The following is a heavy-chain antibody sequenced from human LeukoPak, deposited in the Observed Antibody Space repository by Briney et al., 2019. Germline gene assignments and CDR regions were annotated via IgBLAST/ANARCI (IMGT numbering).Heavy chain of an antibody. V-gene: IGHV1-69*13. CDR3: AREVDRLRTGTMYFDY. CDR2: VIPIFGTA. CDR1: GGTFSSYG. J-gene: IGHJ4*02. D-gene: IGHD3-10*02. Sequence: ASVKVYCKASGGTFSSYGISWVGQAPGQGLEWMGGVIPIFGTANYAQKFQGRVTITADESTSTAYMELSSLRSEDTAVYYCAREVDRLRTGTMYFDYWGQGTLVTVSS.